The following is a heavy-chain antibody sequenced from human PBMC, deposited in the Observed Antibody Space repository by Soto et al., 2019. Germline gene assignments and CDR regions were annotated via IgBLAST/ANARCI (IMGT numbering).Heavy chain of an antibody. CDR1: VGTFSSYT. CDR2: LIPILGIA. Sequence: QVQLAQSGAEEKKPGSSVKVSCKASVGTFSSYTISWVRQAPGPGLEWMGRLIPILGIANYAQKFQGRVTITANKTTSPGFLEMSSLRSEDTAVYYWVMHDYGDYWWFGPWGQVTLVTVSS. D-gene: IGHD4-17*01. CDR3: VMHDYGDYWWFGP. V-gene: IGHV1-69*02. J-gene: IGHJ5*02.